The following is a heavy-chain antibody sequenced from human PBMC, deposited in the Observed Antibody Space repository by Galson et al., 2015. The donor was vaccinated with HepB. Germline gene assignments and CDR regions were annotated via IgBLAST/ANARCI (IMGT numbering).Heavy chain of an antibody. V-gene: IGHV4-31*03. CDR2: IYYSGST. J-gene: IGHJ4*02. Sequence: TLSLPCTVSGGSISSGGYYWSWIRQHPGKGLEWIGYIYYSGSTYYNPSLKSRVTISVDTSKNQFSLKLSSVTAADTAVYYCARDQRTRGFDYWAREPWSPSPQ. CDR3: ARDQRTRGFDY. D-gene: IGHD3/OR15-3a*01. CDR1: GGSISSGGYY.